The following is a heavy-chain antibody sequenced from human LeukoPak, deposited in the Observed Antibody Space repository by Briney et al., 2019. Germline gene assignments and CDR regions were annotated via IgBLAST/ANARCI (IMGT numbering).Heavy chain of an antibody. CDR3: AKGPTSYGASYHYYMDV. J-gene: IGHJ6*03. V-gene: IGHV3-23*01. CDR1: GFTFNSYA. Sequence: SMRLSCAAAGFTFNSYAMSWVRQAPGKGLEWVSSISIRGIATFYADSVKGRFIISRDNSKNTVYLQMSSLSDEDTAVYYCAKGPTSYGASYHYYMDVWGKGTTVTDS. CDR2: ISIRGIAT. D-gene: IGHD4-17*01.